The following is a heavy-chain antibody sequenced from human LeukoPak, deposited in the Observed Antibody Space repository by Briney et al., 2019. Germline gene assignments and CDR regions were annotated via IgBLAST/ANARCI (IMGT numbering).Heavy chain of an antibody. J-gene: IGHJ4*02. V-gene: IGHV3-48*02. CDR1: GFTFSTYS. CDR2: ITGSGSPI. Sequence: PGGSLRLSCAAPGFTFSTYSMNWVRKAPGKGLEWVSYITGSGSPIYYADSVKGRFTISRDNAKNSLYLQMNSLRDEDTGVYYCVRDPEALDYWGQGTLVTVSS. D-gene: IGHD6-6*01. CDR3: VRDPEALDY.